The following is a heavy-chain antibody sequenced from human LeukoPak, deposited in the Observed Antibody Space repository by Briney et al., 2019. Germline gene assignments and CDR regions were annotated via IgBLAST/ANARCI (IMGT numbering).Heavy chain of an antibody. Sequence: PGGSLRLSCAASGFTFSSYAMSWVRQAPGKGLEWVSSISSSSSYIYYADSVKGRFTVSRDDAKNSLYFQMNSLSADDTAVYYCARGPNYGARVDYLDSWGQGTKVTVSS. CDR2: ISSSSSYI. CDR1: GFTFSSYA. D-gene: IGHD4-17*01. CDR3: ARGPNYGARVDYLDS. V-gene: IGHV3-21*01. J-gene: IGHJ4*02.